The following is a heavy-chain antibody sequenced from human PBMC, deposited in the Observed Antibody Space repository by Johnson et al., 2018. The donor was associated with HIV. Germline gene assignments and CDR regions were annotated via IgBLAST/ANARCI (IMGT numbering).Heavy chain of an antibody. CDR3: AREGELDAFDV. D-gene: IGHD1-26*01. V-gene: IGHV3-66*01. J-gene: IGHJ3*01. Sequence: VHLVESGGGLIQPGGSLRLSCAASGFTFSSYWMSWVRQAPGKGLEWVSVIYSGGSTYYADSVKGRFTISRDISKNTLFLQMNSLRAEDTAVYYCAREGELDAFDVWGQGTMVTVSS. CDR2: IYSGGST. CDR1: GFTFSSYW.